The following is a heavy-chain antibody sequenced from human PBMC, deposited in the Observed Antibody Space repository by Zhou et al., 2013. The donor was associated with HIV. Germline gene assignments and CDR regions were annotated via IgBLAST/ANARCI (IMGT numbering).Heavy chain of an antibody. D-gene: IGHD2-8*02. CDR1: GYTFTAYY. V-gene: IGHV1-2*02. Sequence: QVQLVQSGAEVRKPGASVKVSCRASGYTFTAYYMHWMRQAPGQGLEWMGWLNPYSGGTDYAQKFQGRVTMTRDTSISTAYMELTRLTSNDTAVYYCASVPGGRPDYFDYWGQGTLVTVSS. J-gene: IGHJ4*02. CDR2: LNPYSGGT. CDR3: ASVPGGRPDYFDY.